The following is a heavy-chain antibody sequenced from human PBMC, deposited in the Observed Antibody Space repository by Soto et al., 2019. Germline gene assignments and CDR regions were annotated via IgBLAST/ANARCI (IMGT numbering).Heavy chain of an antibody. CDR1: GYTFTSYH. V-gene: IGHV1-46*01. CDR2: INPSGGST. Sequence: QVQLVQSGAEVKKPGASVKVSCKASGYTFTSYHVHWVRQAPGQGLEWMGKINPSGGSTSYAQKFQGRVTMTRDTSTSTLYMELSSLRSEDTAEYYCAREVPTYYYDGSGSRFDPWGQGTLVTVSS. D-gene: IGHD3-22*01. J-gene: IGHJ5*02. CDR3: AREVPTYYYDGSGSRFDP.